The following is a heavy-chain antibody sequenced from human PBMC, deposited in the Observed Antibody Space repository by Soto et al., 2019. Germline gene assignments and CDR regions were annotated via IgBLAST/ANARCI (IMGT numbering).Heavy chain of an antibody. CDR1: GGSFSGYY. V-gene: IGHV4-34*01. J-gene: IGHJ4*02. Sequence: SETLSLTCAVYGGSFSGYYWSWIRQPPGKGLEWIGEINHSGSTNYNPSLKSRVTISVDTSKNQFSLKLSSVTAADTAVYYCARLGYSQDYWGQGTLVTAPQ. D-gene: IGHD5-12*01. CDR3: ARLGYSQDY. CDR2: INHSGST.